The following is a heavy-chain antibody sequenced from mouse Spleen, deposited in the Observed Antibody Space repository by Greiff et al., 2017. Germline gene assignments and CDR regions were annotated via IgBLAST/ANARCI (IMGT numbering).Heavy chain of an antibody. CDR2: ISSGGSYT. CDR3: ARRGVNYAMDY. J-gene: IGHJ4*01. Sequence: EVKVVESGGGLVKPGGSLKLSCAASGFTFSSYAMSWVRQTPEKRLEWVATISSGGSYTYYPDSVKGRFTISRDNAKNTLYLQMSSLRSEDTAMYYCARRGVNYAMDYWGQGTSVTVSS. CDR1: GFTFSSYA. V-gene: IGHV5-9-1*01. D-gene: IGHD2-1*01.